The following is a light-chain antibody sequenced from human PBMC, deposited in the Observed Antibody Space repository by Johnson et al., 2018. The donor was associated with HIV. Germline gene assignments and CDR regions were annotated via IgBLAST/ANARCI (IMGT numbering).Light chain of an antibody. J-gene: IGLJ1*01. V-gene: IGLV1-51*02. CDR1: TSSIGNNY. Sequence: QSVLTQPPSVSAAPGQKVTISCSGSTSSIGNNYVSWYQHLPGTAPKLLIYENNKRPSGIPARFSGSKSGTSATLGITGLQTGDEADYYCGTWDTSLSARGVFGTGTKVTVL. CDR2: ENN. CDR3: GTWDTSLSARGV.